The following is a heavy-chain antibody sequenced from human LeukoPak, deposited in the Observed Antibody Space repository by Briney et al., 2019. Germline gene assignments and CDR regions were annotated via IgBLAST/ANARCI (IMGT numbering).Heavy chain of an antibody. Sequence: PSETLSLTCTVSGGSISSSSYYWGWIRQPPGKGLEWIGSIYYSGSTYYNPSLKSRVTISVDTSKNQFSLKLSSVTAADTAVYYCARDQGWYSLDYWGQGTLVTVSS. V-gene: IGHV4-39*07. J-gene: IGHJ4*02. CDR3: ARDQGWYSLDY. CDR1: GGSISSSSYY. CDR2: IYYSGST. D-gene: IGHD6-19*01.